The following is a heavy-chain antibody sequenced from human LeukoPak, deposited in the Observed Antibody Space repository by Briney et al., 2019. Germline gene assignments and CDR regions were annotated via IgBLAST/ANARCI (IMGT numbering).Heavy chain of an antibody. CDR3: ARSRPLYGDSTTIFDY. CDR2: IRYDGSNK. V-gene: IGHV3-30*02. Sequence: PGGSLRLSCAASGFTFSSYGMHWVRQAPGKGLEWVAFIRYDGSNKYYADSVKGRFTISRDNSKNTLYPQMNSLRAEDTAVYYCARSRPLYGDSTTIFDYWGQGTLVTVSS. D-gene: IGHD4-17*01. J-gene: IGHJ4*02. CDR1: GFTFSSYG.